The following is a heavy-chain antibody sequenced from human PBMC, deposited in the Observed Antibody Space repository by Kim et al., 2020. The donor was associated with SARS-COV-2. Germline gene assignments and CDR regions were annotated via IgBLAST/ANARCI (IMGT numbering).Heavy chain of an antibody. J-gene: IGHJ6*01. Sequence: GGSLRLSCAASGFIFDDYTMHWVRQAPGKGLEWVSFISWDGGSTYYADSVKGRFTISRDNTKGTLLLQMNSLRTEDTALYDYSQDIVYIHSCYFNYHGM. D-gene: IGHD2-2*01. CDR2: ISWDGGST. V-gene: IGHV3-43*01. CDR3: SQDIVYIHSCYFNYHGM. CDR1: GFIFDDYT.